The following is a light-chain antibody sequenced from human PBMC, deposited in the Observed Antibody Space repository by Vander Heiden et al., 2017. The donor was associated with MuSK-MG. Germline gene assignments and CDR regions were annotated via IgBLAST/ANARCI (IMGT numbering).Light chain of an antibody. CDR3: QAWDSSTGV. V-gene: IGLV3-1*01. CDR1: KLGDKY. J-gene: IGLJ1*01. Sequence: SYELTQPPSVSVSPGQTASITCSGDKLGDKYVCWYQQKPGQSPVLVIYQDTKRPSGIPERFSGSNSGKTATLTISGTQAMDEADYYCQAWDSSTGVFGTGTKVTVL. CDR2: QDT.